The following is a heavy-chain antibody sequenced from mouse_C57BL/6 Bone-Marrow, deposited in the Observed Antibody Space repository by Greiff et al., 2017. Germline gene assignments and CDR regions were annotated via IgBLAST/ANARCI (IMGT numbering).Heavy chain of an antibody. J-gene: IGHJ1*03. CDR2: IDPSDSET. D-gene: IGHD1-1*01. V-gene: IGHV1-52*01. Sequence: VQLQQPGAELVRPGSSVKLSCKASGYTFTSYWMHWVKQRPIQGLEWIGNIDPSDSETHYNQKFKDKATLTVDKSSSTSYMQLSSLTSEDSAVYCCAGPFVYYGSSYWYVDVWGTGTTVTVSS. CDR1: GYTFTSYW. CDR3: AGPFVYYGSSYWYVDV.